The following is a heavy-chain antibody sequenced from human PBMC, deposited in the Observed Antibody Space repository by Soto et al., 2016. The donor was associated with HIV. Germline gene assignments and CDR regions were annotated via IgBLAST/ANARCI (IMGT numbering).Heavy chain of an antibody. V-gene: IGHV4-61*01. CDR2: VYYIGSF. CDR1: GDSVSSGSDY. D-gene: IGHD3-16*01. J-gene: IGHJ1*01. Sequence: QVQLQESGPGLVRPSETLSLSCSVSGDSVSSGSDYWTWIRQPPGKGLEWIGYVYYIGSFNYNPSLKSRLTISVDTSKDQLSLKLTSVTAADTAVYYCARGSDRNPRMATCPYLITWGQGLRGHRLL. CDR3: ARGSDRNPRMATCPYLIT.